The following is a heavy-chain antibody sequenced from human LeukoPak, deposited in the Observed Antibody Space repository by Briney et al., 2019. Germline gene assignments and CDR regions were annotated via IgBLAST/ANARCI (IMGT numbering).Heavy chain of an antibody. CDR1: GFTFSSYA. CDR3: AKGSDYDSSGYSPYFDY. CDR2: ISGSGGST. V-gene: IGHV3-23*01. D-gene: IGHD3-22*01. J-gene: IGHJ4*02. Sequence: TGGSLRLSCAASGFTFSSYAMSWVRQAPGKGLEWVSAISGSGGSTYCADSVKGRFTISRDNSKNTLYLQMNSLRAEDTAVYYCAKGSDYDSSGYSPYFDYWGQGTLVTVSS.